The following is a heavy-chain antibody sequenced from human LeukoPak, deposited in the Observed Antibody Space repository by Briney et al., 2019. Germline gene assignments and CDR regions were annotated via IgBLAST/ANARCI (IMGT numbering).Heavy chain of an antibody. Sequence: SETLSLTCTVSGGSISSYYWSWIRRPPGKGLEWIGYIYTSGSTNYNPSPKSRVTISVDTSKNQFSLKLSSVTAADTAVYYCARRGRAARPNYAFDIWGQGTMVTVSS. CDR2: IYTSGST. CDR1: GGSISSYY. CDR3: ARRGRAARPNYAFDI. D-gene: IGHD6-6*01. V-gene: IGHV4-4*09. J-gene: IGHJ3*02.